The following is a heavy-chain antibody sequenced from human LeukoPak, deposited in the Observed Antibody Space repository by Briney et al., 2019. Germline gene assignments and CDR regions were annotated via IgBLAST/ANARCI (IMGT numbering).Heavy chain of an antibody. Sequence: GGSLRLSCAASGFTFSNYAMHWVRQDSGRGLDWVAVISHDGINTYYADSVKGRFTISRDNSKNTLYLQVNSLRVEDTAGYYCVKDQRGAYRSGWSRDFDYWGQGTLVTVSS. CDR2: ISHDGINT. D-gene: IGHD6-19*01. CDR3: VKDQRGAYRSGWSRDFDY. V-gene: IGHV3-30*18. J-gene: IGHJ4*02. CDR1: GFTFSNYA.